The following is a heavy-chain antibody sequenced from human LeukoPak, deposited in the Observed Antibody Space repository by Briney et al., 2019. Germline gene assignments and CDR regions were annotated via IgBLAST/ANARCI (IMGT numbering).Heavy chain of an antibody. CDR1: GFTFSSYW. D-gene: IGHD5-18*01. CDR2: INSDGSST. J-gene: IGHJ2*01. CDR3: ARGDTAMAYWYFDL. Sequence: PGGSLRLSCAASGFTFSSYWMHWVRQAPGKGLVWVSRINSDGSSTSYADSVKGRFTIPRDNAKNTLYLQMNSLTAEDTAVYYCARGDTAMAYWYFDLWGRGTLVTVSS. V-gene: IGHV3-74*01.